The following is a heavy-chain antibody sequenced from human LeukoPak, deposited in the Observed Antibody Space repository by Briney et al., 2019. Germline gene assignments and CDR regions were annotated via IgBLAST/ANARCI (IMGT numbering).Heavy chain of an antibody. V-gene: IGHV1-69*05. Sequence: SVKVSCKASGGTFSSYAISWVRQAPAQGLEWMGRIIPIFGTANYAQNFQGRVTITTDESTSTDYMELSSLRSEYTAVDYCARDRIAAGGTRGFDYWGQGTLVTVSS. CDR2: IIPIFGTA. CDR1: GGTFSSYA. CDR3: ARDRIAAGGTRGFDY. J-gene: IGHJ4*02. D-gene: IGHD6-13*01.